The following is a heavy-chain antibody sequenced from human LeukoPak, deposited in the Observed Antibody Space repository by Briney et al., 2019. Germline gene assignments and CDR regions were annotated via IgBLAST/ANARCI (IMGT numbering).Heavy chain of an antibody. CDR3: AKDNGSPSLVVVLVATAPDY. V-gene: IGHV3-21*01. CDR1: GFTFNTYS. Sequence: GGSLRLSCAASGFTFNTYSMNWVRQAPGKGLEWVSSISDTDSVEGRFTISRDNSKNTVYLQMNSLSAEDTAVYYCAKDNGSPSLVVVLVATAPDYWGQGTLVTVSS. CDR2: ISDT. J-gene: IGHJ4*02. D-gene: IGHD2-15*01.